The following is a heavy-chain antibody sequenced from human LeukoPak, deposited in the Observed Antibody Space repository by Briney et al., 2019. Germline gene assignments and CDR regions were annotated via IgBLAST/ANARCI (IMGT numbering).Heavy chain of an antibody. CDR2: INTNTGNP. J-gene: IGHJ5*02. V-gene: IGHV7-4-1*02. CDR1: GYTFTSYG. D-gene: IGHD4-17*01. CDR3: ASRPYGDYVRWFDP. Sequence: ASVKVSCKASGYTFTSYGISWVRQAPGQGLEWMGWINTNTGNPTYAQGFTGRFVFSLDTSVSTAYLQISSLKAEDTAVYYCASRPYGDYVRWFDPWGQGTLVTVSS.